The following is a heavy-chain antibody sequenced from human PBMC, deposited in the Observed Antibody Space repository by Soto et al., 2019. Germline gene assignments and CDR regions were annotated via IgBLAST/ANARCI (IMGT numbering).Heavy chain of an antibody. V-gene: IGHV2-5*02. D-gene: IGHD4-17*01. CDR1: GFSLTTSGVG. CDR3: DHRTTTVTWWVDP. Sequence: QITLKESGPTLVKPTQTLTLTCTFSGFSLTTSGVGVGWIRQPPGKALEWLALIYWDDDKRYSPSLKSRLTSPKDTSKNHVVLTTTNMDPADTATYFCDHRTTTVTWWVDPWGQGTLVTVSS. CDR2: IYWDDDK. J-gene: IGHJ5*02.